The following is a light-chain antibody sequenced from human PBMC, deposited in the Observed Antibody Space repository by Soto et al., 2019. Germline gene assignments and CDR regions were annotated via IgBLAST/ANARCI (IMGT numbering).Light chain of an antibody. J-gene: IGLJ2*01. V-gene: IGLV2-14*01. CDR2: DVR. CDR3: SSYTSSSTVI. CDR1: SSDVGGYNY. Sequence: QSALTQPASVSGSPGQSITISCTGTSSDVGGYNYISWYQQHPGKAPKFIIYDVRNRPSGVSSRFSGSRSGNTASPTISGLQAEDEADYYCSSYTSSSTVIFGVGTKLTVL.